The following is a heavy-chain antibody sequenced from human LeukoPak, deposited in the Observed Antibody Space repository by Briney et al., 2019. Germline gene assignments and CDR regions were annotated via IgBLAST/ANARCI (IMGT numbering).Heavy chain of an antibody. CDR1: GGSISSYY. Sequence: SETLSLTCTVSGGSISSYYWSWIRQPPGKGLEWIGYIYYSRSTNYNPSLKSRVTISVDTSKNQFSLKLNSVTAADTAVYYCASLTIFGVVTDYWGQGTLVTVSS. CDR2: IYYSRST. J-gene: IGHJ4*02. V-gene: IGHV4-59*01. D-gene: IGHD3-3*01. CDR3: ASLTIFGVVTDY.